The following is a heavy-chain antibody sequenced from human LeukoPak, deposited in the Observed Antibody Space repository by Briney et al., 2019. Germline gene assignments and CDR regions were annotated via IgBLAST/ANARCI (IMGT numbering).Heavy chain of an antibody. V-gene: IGHV1-2*02. D-gene: IGHD3-10*01. CDR1: GYTFTGYY. CDR3: AREALWFGEGIQHYMDV. CDR2: INPNTGGT. J-gene: IGHJ6*03. Sequence: GASVRVSCKASGYTFTGYYMHWVRQAPGQGLEWMGWINPNTGGTNYAQKFQGRVTMTRDTSISTAYMEVSRLRSDDTAVYYCAREALWFGEGIQHYMDVWGKGTTVTASS.